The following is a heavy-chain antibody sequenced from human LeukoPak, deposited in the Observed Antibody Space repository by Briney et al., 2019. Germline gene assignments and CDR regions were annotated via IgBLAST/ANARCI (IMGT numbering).Heavy chain of an antibody. D-gene: IGHD2-2*02. CDR1: GFTFSDYP. Sequence: GGSLRLSCAASGFTFSDYPLHWVRQAPGKGLEWVSAISGSGGSTYYADSVKGRFTISRDNSKNTLYLQMNSLRAEDTAVYYCAKAMGFLGYCSSTSCYKGDHDAFDIWGQGTMVTVSS. CDR3: AKAMGFLGYCSSTSCYKGDHDAFDI. J-gene: IGHJ3*02. CDR2: ISGSGGST. V-gene: IGHV3-23*01.